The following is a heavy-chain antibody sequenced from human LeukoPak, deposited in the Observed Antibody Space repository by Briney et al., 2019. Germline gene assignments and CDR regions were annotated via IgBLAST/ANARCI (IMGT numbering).Heavy chain of an antibody. CDR2: IYPGDSDT. J-gene: IGHJ4*02. Sequence: GEALKISCKGSGYSFTSYWIGWVRPMPGKGLEWMWIIYPGDSDTRYSPSFQGQVTISADKSISTAYLQWSSLKASDTAMYYCASLPGPEEAYFDYWGQGTLVTVSS. CDR3: ASLPGPEEAYFDY. CDR1: GYSFTSYW. V-gene: IGHV5-51*01. D-gene: IGHD1-14*01.